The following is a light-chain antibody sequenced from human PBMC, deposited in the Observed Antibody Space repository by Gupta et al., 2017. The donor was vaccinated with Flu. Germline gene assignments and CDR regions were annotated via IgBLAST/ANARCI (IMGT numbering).Light chain of an antibody. CDR1: LGLVHSDGNTY. CDR3: MKGAHGPWA. J-gene: IGKJ1*01. Sequence: VTPGQPASISCRSSLGLVHSDGNTYLHGIQKRPGKSPRSLIKQVSYRDSGVPDRLSGRGSGTDCTLKISRVEAEDFGVYDCMKGAHGPWAFGQGTKVEIK. CDR2: QVS. V-gene: IGKV2-30*02.